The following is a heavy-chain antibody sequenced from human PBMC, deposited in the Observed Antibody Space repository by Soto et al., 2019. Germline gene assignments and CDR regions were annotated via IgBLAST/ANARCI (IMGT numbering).Heavy chain of an antibody. V-gene: IGHV4-61*08. D-gene: IGHD3-16*02. CDR3: ARVSKIVAHKDGKSAYFYAMDV. CDR2: VYSTGTT. Sequence: QVLLRESGPGLVKPSETLALTCAVSGDSVSSSDFYWTWIRQPPGTPPEWIGYVYSTGTTNYSPSLKSRVAMSVDPSENQFSLKVRSVTAADAAVYFCARVSKIVAHKDGKSAYFYAMDVWGPGTTVTVS. CDR1: GDSVSSSDFY. J-gene: IGHJ6*02.